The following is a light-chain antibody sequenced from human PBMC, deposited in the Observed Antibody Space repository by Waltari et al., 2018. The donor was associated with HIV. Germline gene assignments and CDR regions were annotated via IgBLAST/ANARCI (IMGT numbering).Light chain of an antibody. V-gene: IGKV1-39*01. Sequence: DIQMTQSPSSLSASVGERVTITCRARQTITSYLNWYQQKPGKAPKLLIYAASSLRSGVPSRFSGSGSGTDFTLTISSLQPEDFATYYCQQTYSIPWTFGQGTKVEIK. CDR1: QTITSY. CDR3: QQTYSIPWT. J-gene: IGKJ1*01. CDR2: AAS.